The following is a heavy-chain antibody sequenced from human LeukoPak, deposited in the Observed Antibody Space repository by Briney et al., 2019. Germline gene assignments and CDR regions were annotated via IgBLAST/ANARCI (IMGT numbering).Heavy chain of an antibody. Sequence: GRSLRLSCAASGFTFRSYGMHWVRQAPGKGLEWVAIVWYDGNNKYYADSVKGRFTVSRDNSKDTVSLQLNGLRAEDTAVYYCARGSGAAAGAFDYWGQGTLVTVPS. CDR2: VWYDGNNK. CDR1: GFTFRSYG. J-gene: IGHJ4*02. D-gene: IGHD6-13*01. CDR3: ARGSGAAAGAFDY. V-gene: IGHV3-33*01.